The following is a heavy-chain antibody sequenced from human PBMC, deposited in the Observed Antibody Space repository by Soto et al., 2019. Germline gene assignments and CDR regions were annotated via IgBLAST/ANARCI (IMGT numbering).Heavy chain of an antibody. D-gene: IGHD4-17*01. CDR2: IIPIFGTA. CDR3: ARGTTAVTPCDY. CDR1: GGTFSSYA. J-gene: IGHJ4*02. Sequence: SVKVSCKASGGTFSSYAISWVRQAPGQGLEWMGGIIPIFGTANYAQKFQGRVTITADESTSTAYMELSSLRSEDTAVYYCARGTTAVTPCDYWGQGTLVTVYS. V-gene: IGHV1-69*13.